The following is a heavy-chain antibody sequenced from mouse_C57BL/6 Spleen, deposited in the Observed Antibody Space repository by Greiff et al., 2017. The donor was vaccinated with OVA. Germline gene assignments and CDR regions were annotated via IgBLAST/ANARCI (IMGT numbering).Heavy chain of an antibody. CDR3: ARATVVASYYAMDY. J-gene: IGHJ4*01. CDR2: IYPGDGDT. V-gene: IGHV1-80*01. CDR1: GYAFSSYW. D-gene: IGHD1-1*01. Sequence: QVQLQQSGAELVKPGASVKISCKASGYAFSSYWMNWVKQRPGKGLEGIGQIYPGDGDTNYNGKFKGKATLTADKSSSTAYMQLSSLTSEDSAVYFCARATVVASYYAMDYWGQGTSVTVSS.